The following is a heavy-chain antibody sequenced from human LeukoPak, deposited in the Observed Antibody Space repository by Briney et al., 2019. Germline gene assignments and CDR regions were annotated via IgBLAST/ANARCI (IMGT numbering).Heavy chain of an antibody. Sequence: ASVKVSCKASGYTFTSYGINWVRQAPGQGLEWMGWISTYDGDTNYAQKFQGRVTMTTDTFTSTAYMELSSLRSEDTAVYYCARGLGRYCSSTSCLGYWGQGTLVTVSS. CDR3: ARGLGRYCSSTSCLGY. CDR1: GYTFTSYG. D-gene: IGHD2-2*01. CDR2: ISTYDGDT. V-gene: IGHV1-18*01. J-gene: IGHJ4*02.